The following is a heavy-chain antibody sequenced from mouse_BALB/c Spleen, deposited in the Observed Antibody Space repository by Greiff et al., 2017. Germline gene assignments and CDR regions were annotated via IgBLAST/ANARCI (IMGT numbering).Heavy chain of an antibody. D-gene: IGHD2-10*02. Sequence: EVKVVESGGGLVQPGGSRKLSCAASGFTFSSFGMHWVRQAPEKGLEWVAYISSGSSTIYYADTVKGRFTISRDNPKNTLFLQMTSLRSEDTAMYYCARDPYGIYAMDDWGQGTSVTVSA. CDR2: ISSGSSTI. J-gene: IGHJ4*01. CDR1: GFTFSSFG. V-gene: IGHV5-17*02. CDR3: ARDPYGIYAMDD.